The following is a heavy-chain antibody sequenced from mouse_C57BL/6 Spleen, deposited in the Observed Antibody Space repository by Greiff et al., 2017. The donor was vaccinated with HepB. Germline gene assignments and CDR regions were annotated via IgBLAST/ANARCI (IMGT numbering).Heavy chain of an antibody. D-gene: IGHD1-1*01. CDR1: GFNIKDDY. CDR3: TGGSSYGAMDY. CDR2: IDPENGDT. Sequence: EVQLVESGAELVRPGASVKLSCTASGFNIKDDYMHWVKQRPEQGLEWIGWIDPENGDTEYASKFQGKATITADTSSNTAYLQLSSLTSEDTAVYYCTGGSSYGAMDYWGQGTSVTVSS. J-gene: IGHJ4*01. V-gene: IGHV14-4*01.